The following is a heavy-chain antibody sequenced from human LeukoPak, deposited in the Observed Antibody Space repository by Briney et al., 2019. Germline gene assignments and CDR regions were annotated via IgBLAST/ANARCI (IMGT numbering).Heavy chain of an antibody. D-gene: IGHD1-26*01. Sequence: LVKVSCKASGGTFSSYAISWVRQAPGQGLEWMGGIIPIFGTANYAQKFQGRVTITADESTSTAYMELSSLRSEDTAVYYCARDPPSWRELGREAFDIWGQGTMVTVSS. CDR1: GGTFSSYA. J-gene: IGHJ3*02. CDR3: ARDPPSWRELGREAFDI. V-gene: IGHV1-69*13. CDR2: IIPIFGTA.